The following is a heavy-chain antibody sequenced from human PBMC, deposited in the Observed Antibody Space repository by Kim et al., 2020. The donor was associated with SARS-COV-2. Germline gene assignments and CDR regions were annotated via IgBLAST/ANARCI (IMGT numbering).Heavy chain of an antibody. CDR1: GGSFSGYY. CDR3: ARGPTDQWLVRRSTRIDY. J-gene: IGHJ4*02. V-gene: IGHV4-34*01. Sequence: SETLSLTCAVYGGSFSGYYWSWIRQPPGKGLEWIGEINHSGSTNYNPSLKSRVTISVDTSKNQFSLKLSSVTAADTAVYYCARGPTDQWLVRRSTRIDYWGQGTLVTVSS. CDR2: INHSGST. D-gene: IGHD6-19*01.